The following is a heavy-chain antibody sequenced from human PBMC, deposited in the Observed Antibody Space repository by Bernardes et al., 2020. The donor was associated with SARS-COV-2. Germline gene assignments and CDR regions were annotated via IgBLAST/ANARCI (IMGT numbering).Heavy chain of an antibody. J-gene: IGHJ5*02. Sequence: GGSLRLSCAASGFTFNTYWVTWVRQAPGKGLEWVANIEQDGSMKHYVDSVRGRFTVSRDNAENSLYLQMNSLRVEDTAVYYCARHALYRFDAWGQGTLVTVSS. CDR3: ARHALYRFDA. V-gene: IGHV3-7*03. CDR2: IEQDGSMK. CDR1: GFTFNTYW.